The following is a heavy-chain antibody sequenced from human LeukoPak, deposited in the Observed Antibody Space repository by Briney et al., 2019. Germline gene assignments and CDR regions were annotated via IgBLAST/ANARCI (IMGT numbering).Heavy chain of an antibody. D-gene: IGHD5-12*01. CDR2: ISAYNGNT. CDR3: ARDSAYSGYDLGFDY. J-gene: IGHJ4*02. Sequence: ASVKVSYKASGYTFTSYGISWVRQAPGQGLEWMGWISAYNGNTNYAQKLQGRVTMTTDTSTSTAYMELRSLRSDDTAVYYCARDSAYSGYDLGFDYWGQGTLVTVSS. V-gene: IGHV1-18*04. CDR1: GYTFTSYG.